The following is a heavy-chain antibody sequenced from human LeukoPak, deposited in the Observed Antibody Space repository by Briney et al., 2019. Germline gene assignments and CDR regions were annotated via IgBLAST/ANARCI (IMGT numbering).Heavy chain of an antibody. J-gene: IGHJ4*02. D-gene: IGHD4-17*01. Sequence: SETLSLTCIVSGVSVSTSDYYWGWIRQPPGMGLEWIGSVSRSASASYNPSLKGRVTISVDTSKNQFSLKLSSLTAADTAVYYCAKPTHNTGDYTDWGQGTLVTVSS. CDR3: AKPTHNTGDYTD. CDR1: GVSVSTSDYY. CDR2: VSRSASA. V-gene: IGHV4-39*07.